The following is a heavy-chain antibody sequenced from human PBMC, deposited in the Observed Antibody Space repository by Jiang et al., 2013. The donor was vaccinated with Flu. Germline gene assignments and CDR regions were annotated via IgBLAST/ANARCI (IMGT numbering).Heavy chain of an antibody. D-gene: IGHD4-23*01. CDR3: ARLHYGGNSD. J-gene: IGHJ4*02. CDR2: IYYSGST. Sequence: GLVKPSETLSLTCTVSGGSISSSSYYWGWIRQPPGKGLEWIGSIYYSGSTYYNPSLKSRVTISVDTSKNQFSLKLSSVTAADTAVYYCARLHYGGNSDWGQGTLVTVSS. V-gene: IGHV4-39*01. CDR1: GGSISSSSYY.